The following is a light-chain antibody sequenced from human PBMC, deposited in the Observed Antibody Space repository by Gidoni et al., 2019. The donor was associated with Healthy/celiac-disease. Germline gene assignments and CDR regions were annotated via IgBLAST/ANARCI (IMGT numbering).Light chain of an antibody. V-gene: IGKV3-15*01. Sequence: EIVMTPSPATLPVSPVEKATLSCRASHSVSSNLAWYQQKPGQAPRHLIYGASTRSTGIPARFSGSWCGTEFTLTISSLQSEEFAVYYCQQYSNWTTWTFXQXTKVEIK. CDR1: HSVSSN. CDR2: GAS. CDR3: QQYSNWTTWT. J-gene: IGKJ1*01.